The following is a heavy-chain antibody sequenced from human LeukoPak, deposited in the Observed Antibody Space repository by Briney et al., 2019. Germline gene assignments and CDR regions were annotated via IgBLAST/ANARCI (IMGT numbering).Heavy chain of an antibody. CDR2: IYYSGST. J-gene: IGHJ4*02. D-gene: IGHD1-26*01. CDR1: GGSISSYY. CDR3: ARHVGSGSYFDY. V-gene: IGHV4-59*08. Sequence: SETLSLTCTVSGGSISSYYWSWIRQPPGKGLEWIGYIYYSGSTNYNPSLKSRVTISVDTSQTQFSLKLSSVTAADTAVYYCARHVGSGSYFDYWGQGTLVTVSS.